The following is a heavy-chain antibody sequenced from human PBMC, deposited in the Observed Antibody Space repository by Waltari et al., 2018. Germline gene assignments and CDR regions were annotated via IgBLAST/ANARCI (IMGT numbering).Heavy chain of an antibody. J-gene: IGHJ4*02. CDR1: GSSCPNYA. V-gene: IGHV3-30*03. CDR2: ISSHGSNR. D-gene: IGHD6-13*01. CDR3: VRGGIAAAADFDY. Sequence: QVQLVESGGGVVQPGRSLRLACAACGSSCPNYAMHWVRQAPGKGLEWVAIISSHGSNRYYADSVKGRFTISRDSSKNTLFLQMNSLRGEDTAVYYCVRGGIAAAADFDYWGQGTLVTVSS.